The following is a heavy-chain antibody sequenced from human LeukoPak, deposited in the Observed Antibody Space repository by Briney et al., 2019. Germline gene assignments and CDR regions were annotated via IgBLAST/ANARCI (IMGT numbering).Heavy chain of an antibody. CDR3: ARESTAVTPGC. D-gene: IGHD4-23*01. J-gene: IGHJ4*02. CDR2: INQDVSEK. CDR1: GFNFRGCG. V-gene: IGHV3-7*01. Sequence: GGSLRLSCAASGFNFRGCGMHWVRQAPGKGLEWVANINQDVSEKNYVDSVKGRFTISRDNGNNSLYLQMNSLRVEDTAVYYCARESTAVTPGCWGQGTLVTVSS.